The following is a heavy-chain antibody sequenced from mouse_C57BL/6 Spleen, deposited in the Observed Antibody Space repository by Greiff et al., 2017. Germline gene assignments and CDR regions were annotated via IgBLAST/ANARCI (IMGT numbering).Heavy chain of an antibody. D-gene: IGHD2-1*01. V-gene: IGHV1-9*01. J-gene: IGHJ2*01. Sequence: QVQLQQSGAELMKPGASVKLSCKATGYTFTGYWIEWVKQRPGHGLEWIGEILPGSGSTNYNEKFKGKATFTADTSSNTAHMQLSSLTTEDTAIYYVAINGNSLFGYWGQGTTLTVSS. CDR3: AINGNSLFGY. CDR2: ILPGSGST. CDR1: GYTFTGYW.